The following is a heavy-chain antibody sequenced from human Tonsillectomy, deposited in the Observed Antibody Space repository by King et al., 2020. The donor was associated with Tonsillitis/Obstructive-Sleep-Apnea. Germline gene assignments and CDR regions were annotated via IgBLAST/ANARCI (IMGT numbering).Heavy chain of an antibody. CDR2: INPNSGAT. Sequence: QLVQSGAEVKKPGASVKVSCKASGDTFTGYYMHWVRQAPGQGLEWMGWINPNSGATNYAQNFQGRVTMTRDTSISTAYMELSRLRSDDTAVYYCARVLRFLEWKYYYMDVWGQGTTVTVSS. D-gene: IGHD3-3*01. CDR1: GDTFTGYY. J-gene: IGHJ6*02. CDR3: ARVLRFLEWKYYYMDV. V-gene: IGHV1-2*02.